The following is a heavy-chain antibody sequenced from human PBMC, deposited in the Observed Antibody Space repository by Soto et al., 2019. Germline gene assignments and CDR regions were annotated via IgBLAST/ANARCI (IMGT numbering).Heavy chain of an antibody. CDR1: GGSISSYY. V-gene: IGHV4-59*08. J-gene: IGHJ4*02. CDR2: IYYSGST. Sequence: QVQLQESGPGLVKPSETLSLTCTVSGGSISSYYWGWIRQPPGKGLEWIGYIYYSGSTNYNPSLKSRVTISVDTSKNQFSLKLSSVTAADTAVYYCARHLYSGYRGLFDYWGQGTLVTVSS. D-gene: IGHD5-12*01. CDR3: ARHLYSGYRGLFDY.